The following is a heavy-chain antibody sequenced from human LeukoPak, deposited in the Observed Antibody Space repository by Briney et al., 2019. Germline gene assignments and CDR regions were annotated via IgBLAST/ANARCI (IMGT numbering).Heavy chain of an antibody. J-gene: IGHJ3*02. Sequence: PSETLSLTCTVSGGSVSSGSYYWSWIRQPPGKGLEWIGYIYYSGSTNYNPSLKSRVTISVDTSKNQFSLKLSSVTAADTAVYYCAREKVAGAAFDIWGQGTMVTVSS. CDR2: IYYSGST. V-gene: IGHV4-61*01. D-gene: IGHD6-19*01. CDR3: AREKVAGAAFDI. CDR1: GGSVSSGSYY.